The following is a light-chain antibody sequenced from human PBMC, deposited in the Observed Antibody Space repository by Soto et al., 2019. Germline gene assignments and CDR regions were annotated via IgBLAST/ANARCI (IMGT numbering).Light chain of an antibody. Sequence: QSALTQPASVSGSPGQWITISCTGTSSDVGGYNYVSWYQQHPSTAPKLMSYDVSNRPSGVSRRFAGYYSGNTASLTISGHQAEEAADYYCSSYTSSSTRVFGGGTKLTVL. CDR1: SSDVGGYNY. CDR2: DVS. CDR3: SSYTSSSTRV. J-gene: IGLJ3*02. V-gene: IGLV2-14*01.